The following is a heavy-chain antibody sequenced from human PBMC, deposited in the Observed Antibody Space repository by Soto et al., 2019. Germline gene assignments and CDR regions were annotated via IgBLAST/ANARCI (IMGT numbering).Heavy chain of an antibody. CDR2: ISGSGGST. V-gene: IGHV3-23*01. J-gene: IGHJ4*02. CDR1: GFTFSSYA. D-gene: IGHD6-13*01. CDR3: AKRMAGGAAAVHYFDY. Sequence: GGSLRLSCAASGFTFSSYAMSWVRQAPGKGLEWVSAISGSGGSTYYADSVKGRFTISRDNSKNTLYLQMNSLRAEDTAVYYCAKRMAGGAAAVHYFDYWGQGTLVTVSS.